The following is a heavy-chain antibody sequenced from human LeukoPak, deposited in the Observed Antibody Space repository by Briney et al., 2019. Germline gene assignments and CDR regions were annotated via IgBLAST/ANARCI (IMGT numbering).Heavy chain of an antibody. CDR1: GGTFSSYA. CDR3: ARVLIAAAAPRFDY. D-gene: IGHD6-13*01. CDR2: IIPIFGTA. J-gene: IGHJ4*02. Sequence: SVKVSCKASGGTFSSYAISWVRQAPGQGLEWMGGIIPIFGTANYAQKFQGRVTITADESTSTAYMGLSSLRSEDTAVYYCARVLIAAAAPRFDYWGQGTLVTVSS. V-gene: IGHV1-69*01.